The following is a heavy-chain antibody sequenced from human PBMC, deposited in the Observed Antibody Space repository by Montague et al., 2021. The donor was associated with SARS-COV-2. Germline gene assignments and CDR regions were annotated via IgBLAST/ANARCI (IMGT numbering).Heavy chain of an antibody. Sequence: SETLSLTCTVSGGSISSYYWSWIRQPAGKGLEWIGYIYYSGSTNYNPFLKSRVTISVDTSKNQFSLKLSSVTAADTAVYYCARVSRITIFGVVGWFDPWGQGTLVTVSS. CDR3: ARVSRITIFGVVGWFDP. D-gene: IGHD3-3*01. CDR1: GGSISSYY. CDR2: IYYSGST. V-gene: IGHV4-59*01. J-gene: IGHJ5*02.